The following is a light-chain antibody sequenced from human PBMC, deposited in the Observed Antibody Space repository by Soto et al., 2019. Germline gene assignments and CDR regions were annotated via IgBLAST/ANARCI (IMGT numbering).Light chain of an antibody. CDR1: QSVSSSY. CDR3: QQYGSSPGT. V-gene: IGKV3-20*01. Sequence: EIVLTQSPGTLSLSPGERATLSCRASQSVSSSYLAWYQQKPGQAPGLLIDGASSRATGIPDRFSGIGSGTQFTITISRLEPEDFPRNYCQQYGSSPGTFGHRTKVGIK. J-gene: IGKJ1*01. CDR2: GAS.